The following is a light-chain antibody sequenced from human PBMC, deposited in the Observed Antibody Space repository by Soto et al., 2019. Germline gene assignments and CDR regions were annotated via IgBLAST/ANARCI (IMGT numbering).Light chain of an antibody. CDR1: SSNIGKNY. CDR3: GTWDTSLSAVV. J-gene: IGLJ2*01. CDR2: DNN. Sequence: QAVVTQPPSVSAAPGQKVTISCSGSSSNIGKNYVSWYQRLPGTAPKLLIYDNNERSSGIPDQFSGSKSGTSATLGIAGLQTGDEADYYCGTWDTSLSAVVFGGGTKLTVL. V-gene: IGLV1-51*01.